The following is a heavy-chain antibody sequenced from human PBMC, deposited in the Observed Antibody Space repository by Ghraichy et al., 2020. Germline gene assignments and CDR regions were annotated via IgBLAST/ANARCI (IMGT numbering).Heavy chain of an antibody. CDR2: INHSGST. J-gene: IGHJ5*02. Sequence: SETLSLTCAVYGGSFSGYYWSWIRQPPGKGLEWIGEINHSGSTNYNPSLKSRVSISVDTSKNQFSLKLSSVTAADTAVYYCARGLLVVTMVRGRGNWFDPWGQGPLVTVSS. CDR1: GGSFSGYY. CDR3: ARGLLVVTMVRGRGNWFDP. D-gene: IGHD3-10*01. V-gene: IGHV4-34*01.